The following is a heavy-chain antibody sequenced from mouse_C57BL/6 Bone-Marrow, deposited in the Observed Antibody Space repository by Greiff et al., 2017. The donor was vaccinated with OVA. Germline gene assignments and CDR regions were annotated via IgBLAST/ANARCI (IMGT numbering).Heavy chain of an antibody. V-gene: IGHV2-2*01. CDR2: LWSGGST. Sequence: VQLQQSGPGLVQPSQSLSITCTVSGFSLTSYGVHWVRQSPGQGLEWLGVLWSGGSTDYNAAFISRLSISKDNSKSQVFFKMNSLQADDTAIYYCARNGGSYSNYGYAMDYWGQGTSVTVSS. CDR3: ARNGGSYSNYGYAMDY. J-gene: IGHJ4*01. D-gene: IGHD2-5*01. CDR1: GFSLTSYG.